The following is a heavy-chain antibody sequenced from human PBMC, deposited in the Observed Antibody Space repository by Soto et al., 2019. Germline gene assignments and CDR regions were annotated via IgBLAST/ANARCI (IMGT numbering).Heavy chain of an antibody. V-gene: IGHV5-51*01. CDR1: GYSFTSYW. D-gene: IGHD3-22*01. CDR2: IYTGDSDT. J-gene: IGHJ6*02. Sequence: RGESMKISCKGSGYSFTSYWNGWVRQMPGKGLEWMGIIYTGDSDTRYSPSFQGQVTISADKSISTAYLQWSSLKASDTAMYYCARITGRYYDSSGYYLVYGMDVWGQGTTVTVSS. CDR3: ARITGRYYDSSGYYLVYGMDV.